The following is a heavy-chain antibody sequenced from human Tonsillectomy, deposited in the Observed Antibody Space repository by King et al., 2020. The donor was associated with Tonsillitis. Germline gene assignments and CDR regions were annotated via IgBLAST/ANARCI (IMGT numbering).Heavy chain of an antibody. V-gene: IGHV1-3*01. CDR3: ARAPRATVTTDWFDP. CDR2: INAGNGNT. CDR1: GYTFTSYA. Sequence: QLVQSGAEVKKPGASVKVSCKASGYTFTSYAMHWVRQAPGQRLEWMGWINAGNGNTKYSQKFQGRVTITRDTSAGTAYMELSSLRSEDTAVYYCARAPRATVTTDWFDPWGQGTLVTVSS. D-gene: IGHD4-17*01. J-gene: IGHJ5*02.